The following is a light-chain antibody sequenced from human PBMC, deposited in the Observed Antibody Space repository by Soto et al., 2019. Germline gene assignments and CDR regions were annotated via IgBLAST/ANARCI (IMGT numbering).Light chain of an antibody. V-gene: IGKV3-15*01. CDR2: GAS. J-gene: IGKJ4*01. CDR1: QSVYSN. Sequence: IVMTQSQATLSLSPGERGTLSCRASQSVYSNLAWYQQKPGQAPRLLIYGASTRATGIPARFSGSGSGTEFTLSISSLQSEDFAIYYCQQYNNWPLTFGGGTKVDIK. CDR3: QQYNNWPLT.